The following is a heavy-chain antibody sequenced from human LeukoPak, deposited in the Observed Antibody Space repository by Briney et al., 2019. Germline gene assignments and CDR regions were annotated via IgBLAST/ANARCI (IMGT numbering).Heavy chain of an antibody. CDR2: ISSSSSYI. CDR3: ARDGLELPFDY. Sequence: PGGSLRLSCAASGFTFSSYSMNWVRQAPGKGLEWVSSISSSSSYIYYADSEKGRFTISRDNAKNSLYLQMNSLRAEDTAVYYCARDGLELPFDYWGQGTLVTVSS. V-gene: IGHV3-21*01. CDR1: GFTFSSYS. D-gene: IGHD1-7*01. J-gene: IGHJ4*02.